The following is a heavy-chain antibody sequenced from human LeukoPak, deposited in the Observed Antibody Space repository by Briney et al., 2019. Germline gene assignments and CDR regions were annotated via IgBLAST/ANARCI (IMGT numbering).Heavy chain of an antibody. CDR1: GFTFSSYA. Sequence: GGSLKLSCAASGFTFSSYAMNWVRQAPGKGLEWVSAITGSGGTTYYADSVRGRFTISRDNSKNTLYLQMNSLRAEDTAIYYCAKSRSEVVVAAANYWGQGTLITVSS. D-gene: IGHD2-15*01. J-gene: IGHJ4*02. CDR2: ITGSGGTT. V-gene: IGHV3-23*01. CDR3: AKSRSEVVVAAANY.